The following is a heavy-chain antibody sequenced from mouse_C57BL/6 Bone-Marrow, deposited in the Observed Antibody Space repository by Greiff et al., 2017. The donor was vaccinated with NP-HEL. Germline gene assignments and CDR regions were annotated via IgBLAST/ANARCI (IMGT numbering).Heavy chain of an antibody. CDR2: ISYDGSN. D-gene: IGHD2-4*01. CDR3: ARDDYDAAMDY. Sequence: EVQLQQSGPGLVKPSQSLSLTCSVTGYSITSGYYWNWIRQFPGNKLEWMGYISYDGSNNYNPSLKNRISITRDTSKNQFFLKLNSVTTEDTATYYCARDDYDAAMDYWGQGTSVTVSS. J-gene: IGHJ4*01. CDR1: GYSITSGYY. V-gene: IGHV3-6*01.